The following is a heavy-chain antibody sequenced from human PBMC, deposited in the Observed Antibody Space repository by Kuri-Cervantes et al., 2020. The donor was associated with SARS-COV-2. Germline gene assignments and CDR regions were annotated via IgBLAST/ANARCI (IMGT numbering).Heavy chain of an antibody. CDR3: ARDSQYYDFWSGYYPPYYYYGMDV. V-gene: IGHV3-33*01. J-gene: IGHJ6*02. CDR2: IWYDGSNK. D-gene: IGHD3-3*01. Sequence: GGSLRLSCAASGFTFSSYGMHWVRQAPGKGLEWVAVIWYDGSNKYYADSVKGRFTISRDNSKNTPYLQMNSLRAEDTAVYYCARDSQYYDFWSGYYPPYYYYGMDVWGQGTTVTVSS. CDR1: GFTFSSYG.